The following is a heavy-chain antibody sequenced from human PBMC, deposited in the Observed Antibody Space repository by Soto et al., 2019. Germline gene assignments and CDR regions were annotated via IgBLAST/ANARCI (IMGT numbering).Heavy chain of an antibody. V-gene: IGHV3-30*18. D-gene: IGHD1-26*01. CDR1: GFTFSSYG. Sequence: QVQLVESGGGVVQPGRSLRLSCAASGFTFSSYGMHWVRQAPGKGLEWVAVITYDGSNKYYADSVKGRFTISRDNSKNTLYLQKNSLRAEDTAVYYCAKESGTYSVPRSNYGMDVWGQGTTVTVSS. CDR2: ITYDGSNK. J-gene: IGHJ6*02. CDR3: AKESGTYSVPRSNYGMDV.